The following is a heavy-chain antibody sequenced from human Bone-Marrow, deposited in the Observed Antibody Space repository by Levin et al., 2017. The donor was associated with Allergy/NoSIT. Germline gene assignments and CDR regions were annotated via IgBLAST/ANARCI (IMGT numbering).Heavy chain of an antibody. V-gene: IGHV4-30-4*01. CDR1: GGSISSGDYY. D-gene: IGHD3-10*01. Sequence: PSETLSLTCTISGGSISSGDYYWNWIRQPPGKDLEWIGYIYYSGSTTYYSPSLKSRVTISVDTPKNQFSLRLNSVTAADTAVYYCARDPAGQPPYYYYGMDVWGQGTTVTVSS. CDR3: ARDPAGQPPYYYYGMDV. J-gene: IGHJ6*02. CDR2: IYYSGSTT.